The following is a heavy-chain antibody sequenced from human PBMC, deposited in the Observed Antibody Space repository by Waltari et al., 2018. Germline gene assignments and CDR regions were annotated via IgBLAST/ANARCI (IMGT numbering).Heavy chain of an antibody. Sequence: EVQLVESGGGLVQPGGSLRLSCADSRLTLSGFEMNWVRQAPGKGLEWVSYISASGSDITYADSVKGRFTISRDNAKNSLYLQMNNLRAEDTAVYYCALESAGSAYDAFDVWGQGTLVTVSS. CDR3: ALESAGSAYDAFDV. D-gene: IGHD3-22*01. CDR1: RLTLSGFE. CDR2: ISASGSDI. V-gene: IGHV3-48*03. J-gene: IGHJ3*01.